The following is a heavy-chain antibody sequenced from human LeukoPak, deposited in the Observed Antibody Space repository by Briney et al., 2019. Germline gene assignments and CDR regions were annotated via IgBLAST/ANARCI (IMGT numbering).Heavy chain of an antibody. Sequence: PGGSLRLSCAASGFTFSSYGMHWVRQAPGKGLEWVAFIRYDGSNKYYADSVKGRFTISRDNSKNTLYLQMNSLRAEDTAVYYCAKDSRNTWYVWFDPWGQGTLVTVSS. CDR1: GFTFSSYG. V-gene: IGHV3-30*02. CDR2: IRYDGSNK. J-gene: IGHJ5*02. D-gene: IGHD6-13*01. CDR3: AKDSRNTWYVWFDP.